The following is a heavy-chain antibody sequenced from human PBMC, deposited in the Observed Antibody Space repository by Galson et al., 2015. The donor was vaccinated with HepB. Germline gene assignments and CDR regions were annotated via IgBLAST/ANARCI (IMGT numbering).Heavy chain of an antibody. J-gene: IGHJ6*02. D-gene: IGHD3-3*01. CDR3: ARHYYTISWGMDV. Sequence: ETLSLTCTVSGGSIRSSSYYWGWIRQSPGKGLEWMGTIYYTGSTYYNSSLQSRVTISIDTSKNQFSLKVTSVTAADTALYYCARHYYTISWGMDVWGQGTTVIVSS. CDR2: IYYTGST. V-gene: IGHV4-39*01. CDR1: GGSIRSSSYY.